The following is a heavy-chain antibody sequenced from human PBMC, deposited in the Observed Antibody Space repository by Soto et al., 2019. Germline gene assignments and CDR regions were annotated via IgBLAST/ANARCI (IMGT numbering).Heavy chain of an antibody. CDR2: ISYDGSNK. CDR3: ARVTWVYAYSTYSSSWPDY. V-gene: IGHV3-30-3*01. J-gene: IGHJ4*02. Sequence: PGGSLRLSCAASGFTFSSYAMHWVRQAPGKGLEWVAVISYDGSNKYYADSVKGRFTISRDNSKNTLYLQMNSLRAEDTAVYYFARVTWVYAYSTYSSSWPDYWGQGTLVTVSS. CDR1: GFTFSSYA. D-gene: IGHD6-13*01.